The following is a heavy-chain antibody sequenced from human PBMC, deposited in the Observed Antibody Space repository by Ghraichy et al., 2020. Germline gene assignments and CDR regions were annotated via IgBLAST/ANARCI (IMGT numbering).Heavy chain of an antibody. Sequence: GESMNISCAASGFTFSSYGMHWVRQAPGKGLEWVAFIRYDGSNKYYADSVKGRFTISRDNSKNTLYLQMNSLRAEDTAVYYCAKDRGIQLWSFDYWGQGTLVTVSS. J-gene: IGHJ4*02. CDR1: GFTFSSYG. D-gene: IGHD5-18*01. CDR3: AKDRGIQLWSFDY. V-gene: IGHV3-30*02. CDR2: IRYDGSNK.